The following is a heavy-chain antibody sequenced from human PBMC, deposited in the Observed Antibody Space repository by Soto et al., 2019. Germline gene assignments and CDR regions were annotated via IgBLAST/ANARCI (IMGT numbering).Heavy chain of an antibody. V-gene: IGHV2-26*01. CDR3: ARMAGWGYFDY. CDR2: IFSNDEK. J-gene: IGHJ4*02. Sequence: ESGGGLVQPGGSLRLSCAASGFTFSSYAMSWVRQAPGKALEWLAHIFSNDEKSYSTSLKSRLTISKDTSKSQVVLTMTNMDPVDTATYYCARMAGWGYFDYWGQGTLVTVSS. CDR1: GFTFSSYA. D-gene: IGHD6-19*01.